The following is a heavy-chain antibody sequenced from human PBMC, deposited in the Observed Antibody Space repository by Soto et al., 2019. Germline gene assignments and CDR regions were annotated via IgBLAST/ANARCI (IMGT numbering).Heavy chain of an antibody. CDR3: ARDSYLNDAFDI. CDR1: GGSISSGDYY. V-gene: IGHV4-30-4*02. CDR2: IYYSGST. D-gene: IGHD2-2*02. Sequence: SETLSLTCTVSGGSISSGDYYWSWIRQPPGKGLEWIGYIYYSGSTYYNPSLKSRVTISVDTSKNQFSLKLSSVTAADTAVYYCARDSYLNDAFDIWGQGTMVTVSS. J-gene: IGHJ3*02.